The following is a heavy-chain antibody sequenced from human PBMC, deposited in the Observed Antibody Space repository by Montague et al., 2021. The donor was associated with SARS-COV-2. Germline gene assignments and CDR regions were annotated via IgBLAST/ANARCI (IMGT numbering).Heavy chain of an antibody. V-gene: IGHV4-4*02. CDR2: IYQSGST. Sequence: SETLSLTCTVSGGSISSSNWWGWVRQSQGKGLEWIGEIYQSGSTNYNPSLRSRVTISVDKSKNQFSLKLISVTAADTAVYYCARERVGPPRVLNYFDHWGQGTLVIVSS. D-gene: IGHD3-10*01. CDR1: GGSISSSNW. J-gene: IGHJ4*02. CDR3: ARERVGPPRVLNYFDH.